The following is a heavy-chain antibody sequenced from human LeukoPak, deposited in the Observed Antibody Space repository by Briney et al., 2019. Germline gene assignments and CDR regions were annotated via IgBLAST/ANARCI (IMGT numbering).Heavy chain of an antibody. CDR1: GFTFSSYW. Sequence: PGGSLRLSCAASGFTFSSYWMHWVRQAPGKGLVWVSRINSDGSSTNYADSVKGRFTISRDSAKNTLYLQMNSLRGEDTAVYYCAREVSQLVRDLDYWGQGTLVTVSS. CDR3: AREVSQLVRDLDY. J-gene: IGHJ4*02. V-gene: IGHV3-74*01. D-gene: IGHD6-6*01. CDR2: INSDGSST.